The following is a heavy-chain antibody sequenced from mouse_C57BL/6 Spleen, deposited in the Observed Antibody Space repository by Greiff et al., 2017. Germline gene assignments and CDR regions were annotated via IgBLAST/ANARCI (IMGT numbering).Heavy chain of an antibody. Sequence: VQLQQSGPELVQPAASVQMSCKASGYTFTDYNMHWVKQSHGKSLEWIGYINPNNGGTSYNQKFKGKATLTVNKSSSTAYMELRSLTSEYSAVYYCARDGYYVRDWFAYWGQGTLVTVSA. D-gene: IGHD2-3*01. CDR3: ARDGYYVRDWFAY. J-gene: IGHJ3*01. CDR2: INPNNGGT. CDR1: GYTFTDYN. V-gene: IGHV1-22*01.